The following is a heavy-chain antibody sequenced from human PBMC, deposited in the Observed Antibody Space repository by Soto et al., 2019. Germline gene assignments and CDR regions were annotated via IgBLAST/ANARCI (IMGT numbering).Heavy chain of an antibody. CDR3: ARLGAYYQSLDP. Sequence: SETLSLTCAVSGASVSSTYWWSWVRQPPGKGPEWIGEINHRGSANYNPSLKSRVTISVDISKSQFSLRLSSVTAADTAVYYCARLGAYYQSLDPWGPGTLLTVSS. CDR2: INHRGSA. J-gene: IGHJ5*02. D-gene: IGHD2-21*01. CDR1: GASVSSTYW. V-gene: IGHV4-4*02.